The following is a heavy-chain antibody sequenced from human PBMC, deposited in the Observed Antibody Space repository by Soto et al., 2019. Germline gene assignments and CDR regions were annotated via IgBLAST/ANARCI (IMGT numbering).Heavy chain of an antibody. J-gene: IGHJ4*02. CDR1: GGSISSYY. D-gene: IGHD1-1*01. CDR2: IYYSGST. CDR3: AGGEGERTNDVTYFDY. Sequence: SETLSLTCTVSGGSISSYYWSWIRQPPGKGLEWIGYIYYSGSTNYNPSLKSRVTISVDTSKNQFSLKLSSVTAADTAVYYCAGGEGERTNDVTYFDYWGQGTLVTVSS. V-gene: IGHV4-59*01.